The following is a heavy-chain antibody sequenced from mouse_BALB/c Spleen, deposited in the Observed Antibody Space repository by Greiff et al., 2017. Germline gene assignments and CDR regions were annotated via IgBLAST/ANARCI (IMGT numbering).Heavy chain of an antibody. CDR3: AREAHYGSSLFAY. Sequence: EVHLVESGGGLVQPGGSRKLSCAASGFTFSSFGMHWVRQAPEKGLEWVAYISSGSSTIYYADTVKGRFTISRDNPKNTLFLQMTSLRSEDTAMYYCAREAHYGSSLFAYWGQGTLVTVSA. CDR1: GFTFSSFG. CDR2: ISSGSSTI. J-gene: IGHJ3*01. V-gene: IGHV5-17*02. D-gene: IGHD1-1*01.